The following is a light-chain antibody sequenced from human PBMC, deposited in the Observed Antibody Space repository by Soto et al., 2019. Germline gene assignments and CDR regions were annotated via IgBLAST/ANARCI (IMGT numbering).Light chain of an antibody. J-gene: IGLJ3*02. Sequence: QSALTQPASVSGSPGESITISCTGTRSDIGSYNSIAWYQQHPGKAPRVMIFEVTKRPSGISNRFSGSKSGSTASLTISGLQADDEADYFCSSYAGDSTWVFGGGTKLTVL. CDR1: RSDIGSYNS. CDR3: SSYAGDSTWV. CDR2: EVT. V-gene: IGLV2-23*02.